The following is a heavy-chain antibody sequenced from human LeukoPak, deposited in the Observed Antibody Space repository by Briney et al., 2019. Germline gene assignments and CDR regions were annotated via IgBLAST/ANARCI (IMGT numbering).Heavy chain of an antibody. CDR3: ARLIVAGTAEYFQH. CDR1: GGSISSSSYY. Sequence: SETLSLTCTVSGGSISSSSYYWGWIRQPPGKGLEWIGSIYCSGSTYYNPSLKSRVTISVDTSKNQFSLKLSSVTAADTAVYYCARLIVAGTAEYFQHWGQGTLVTVSS. J-gene: IGHJ1*01. V-gene: IGHV4-39*01. D-gene: IGHD6-19*01. CDR2: IYCSGST.